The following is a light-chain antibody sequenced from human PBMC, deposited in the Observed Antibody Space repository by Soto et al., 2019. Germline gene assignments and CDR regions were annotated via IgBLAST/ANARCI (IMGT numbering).Light chain of an antibody. J-gene: IGKJ4*01. Sequence: EIVMTQSPVTLSVSPGERATLSCSASQSVTNSYLAWYQQKPGQAPRLLIFGASTRAAGIPARFSGSGSGTEFTLTFSSLQSEDFAVYYCQQYSNWPLTFGGGTKVEIK. V-gene: IGKV3-15*01. CDR2: GAS. CDR3: QQYSNWPLT. CDR1: QSVTNSY.